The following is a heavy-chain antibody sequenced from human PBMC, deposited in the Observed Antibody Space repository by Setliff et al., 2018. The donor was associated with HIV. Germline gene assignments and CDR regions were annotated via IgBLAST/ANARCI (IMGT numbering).Heavy chain of an antibody. D-gene: IGHD1-26*01. CDR1: GGSISTSNYY. CDR3: AREVGARGGSVY. V-gene: IGHV4-39*02. J-gene: IGHJ4*02. CDR2: FYYGGST. Sequence: PSETLSLTCTVSGGSISTSNYYWGWIRQPPGKGLEWIGSFYYGGSTYYNPSLKSRVTISVDSPKNQFSLNLYSVTAADTAIYYCAREVGARGGSVYWGQGMLVTVSS.